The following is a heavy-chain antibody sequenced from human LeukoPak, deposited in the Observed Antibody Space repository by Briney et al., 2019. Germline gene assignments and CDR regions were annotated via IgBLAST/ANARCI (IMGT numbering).Heavy chain of an antibody. CDR3: ARENVTSPYYYYGMDV. J-gene: IGHJ6*02. CDR2: IWYDGSNK. D-gene: IGHD1-1*01. CDR1: GFTFSSYG. Sequence: GGSLRLSCAASGFTFSSYGMHWVRQAPGKGLEWVAVIWYDGSNKYYADSVKGRFTISRDNSKNMLYLQMNSLRAEDTAVYYCARENVTSPYYYYGMDVWGQGTTVTVSS. V-gene: IGHV3-33*01.